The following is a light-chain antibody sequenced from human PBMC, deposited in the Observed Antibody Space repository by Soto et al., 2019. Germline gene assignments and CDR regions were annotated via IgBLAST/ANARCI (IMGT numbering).Light chain of an antibody. CDR3: QQYDKYPLS. V-gene: IGKV1-5*03. J-gene: IGKJ4*01. CDR1: QSVSIW. Sequence: DIQMTQSPSTLSASEGDRVTISCRASQSVSIWLAWYQQKPGKAPKLLIYKASTLQFGVPSRFSGSGSGAAFTLTISSLQADDFATYYCQQYDKYPLSFGGGTKVDIK. CDR2: KAS.